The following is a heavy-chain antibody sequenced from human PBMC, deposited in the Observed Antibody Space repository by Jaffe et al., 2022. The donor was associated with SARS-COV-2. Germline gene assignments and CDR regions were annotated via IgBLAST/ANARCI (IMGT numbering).Heavy chain of an antibody. D-gene: IGHD1-1*01. CDR3: TRGRYEQNAYYMDV. CDR1: GYTFTSYD. V-gene: IGHV1-8*01. CDR2: MNPNSGNT. Sequence: QVQLVQSGAEVKKPGASVKVSCKASGYTFTSYDINWVRQATGEGLEWMGWMNPNSGNTGYAQKFQGRVTMTRNTSISTAYMELSSLRSEDTAVYYCTRGRYEQNAYYMDVWGKGTTVTVSS. J-gene: IGHJ6*03.